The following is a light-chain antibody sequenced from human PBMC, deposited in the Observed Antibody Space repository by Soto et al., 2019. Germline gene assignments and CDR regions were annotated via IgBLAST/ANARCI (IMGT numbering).Light chain of an antibody. CDR2: GAS. Sequence: EIVFTQSPGTLSLSPGEGATLSCSASQSVTSSYLAWYQQKPGQAPRLLIYGASSRATGIPDRFSGSESGTDFTLTISRLEPEDFAVYYCQRYGNSPLTFGGGTKVDIK. CDR3: QRYGNSPLT. V-gene: IGKV3-20*01. J-gene: IGKJ4*01. CDR1: QSVTSSY.